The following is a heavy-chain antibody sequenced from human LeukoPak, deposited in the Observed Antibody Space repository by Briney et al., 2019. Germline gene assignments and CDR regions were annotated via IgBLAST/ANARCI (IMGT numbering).Heavy chain of an antibody. D-gene: IGHD4-23*01. V-gene: IGHV3-23*01. CDR1: GLTFSSYS. Sequence: PGGSLRLSCAASGLTFSSYSMNWVRQAPGKGLEWVSAISGSGGSTYYADSVKGRFTISRDNAKNSLYLQMNSLRAEDTAVYYCARGGGNPSGGSFDPWGQGTLVTVSS. CDR3: ARGGGNPSGGSFDP. J-gene: IGHJ5*02. CDR2: ISGSGGST.